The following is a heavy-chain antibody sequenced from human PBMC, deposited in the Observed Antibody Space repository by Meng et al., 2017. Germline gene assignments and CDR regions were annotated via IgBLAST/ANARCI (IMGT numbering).Heavy chain of an antibody. CDR1: GFTFMCYA. CDR3: ARDRSSSGFDY. Sequence: VQPVESWGSVAPPRRSLSHSGSTSGFTFMCYAMTWGRQAPGKGQEWVAVISYDGSNKYYADSVKGRFTISRDNAKNTLYLQMNSLRAEDTAVYYCARDRSSSGFDYWGQGTLVTVSS. D-gene: IGHD6-19*01. CDR2: ISYDGSNK. J-gene: IGHJ4*02. V-gene: IGHV3-30*07.